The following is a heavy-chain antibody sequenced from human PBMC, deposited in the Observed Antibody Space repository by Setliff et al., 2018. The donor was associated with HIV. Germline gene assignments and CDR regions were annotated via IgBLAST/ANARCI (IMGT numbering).Heavy chain of an antibody. CDR1: GGSISSSSYY. Sequence: SETLSLTCTVSGGSISSSSYYWSWIRQPAGKGLEWIGRIYTSGSTNYNPSLKSRVTISGDTSKNQLSLKLSSVTAADTGVYYCARHRDPPGSRWIYYYYYMDLWGEGTTVTVSS. CDR3: ARHRDPPGSRWIYYYYYMDL. CDR2: IYTSGST. V-gene: IGHV4-61*02. D-gene: IGHD6-13*01. J-gene: IGHJ6*03.